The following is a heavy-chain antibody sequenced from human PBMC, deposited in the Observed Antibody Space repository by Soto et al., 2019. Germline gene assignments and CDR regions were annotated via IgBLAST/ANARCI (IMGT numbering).Heavy chain of an antibody. CDR1: GYTFTSYA. Sequence: ASVKVSCKASGYTFTSYAMHWVRQAPGQRLEWMGWINAGNGNTKYSQKFQGRVTITRDTSASTAYMELSSLRSEDTAVYYCARDHFFPAGWELLLRFDPWGQGTLVTVSS. J-gene: IGHJ5*02. CDR2: INAGNGNT. CDR3: ARDHFFPAGWELLLRFDP. V-gene: IGHV1-3*01. D-gene: IGHD1-26*01.